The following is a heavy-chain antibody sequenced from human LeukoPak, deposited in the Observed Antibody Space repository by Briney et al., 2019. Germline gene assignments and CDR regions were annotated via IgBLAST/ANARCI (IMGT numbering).Heavy chain of an antibody. J-gene: IGHJ4*02. CDR3: ARGVSSGWYYFDY. D-gene: IGHD6-19*01. CDR2: IYSGGST. V-gene: IGHV3-53*01. CDR1: GFTVSSNY. Sequence: GGSLRLPCAASGFTVSSNYMSWVRQAPGKGLEWVSVIYSGGSTYYADSVKGRFTISRDNSKNTLYLQMDSLRAEDTAVYYCARGVSSGWYYFDYWGQGTLVTVSS.